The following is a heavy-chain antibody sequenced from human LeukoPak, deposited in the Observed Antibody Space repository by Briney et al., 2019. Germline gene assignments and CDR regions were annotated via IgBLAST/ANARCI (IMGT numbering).Heavy chain of an antibody. CDR3: AKDRVEYYYDSSGYHGY. CDR1: GFTFSSYG. CDR2: ISYDGSNK. V-gene: IGHV3-30*18. D-gene: IGHD3-22*01. Sequence: GGSLRLSCAASGFTFSSYGMHWVRQAPGKGLEWVAVISYDGSNKYYADSVKGRFTISRDNSKNTLYLQMNSLRAEDTAVYYCAKDRVEYYYDSSGYHGYWGQGTLVTVSS. J-gene: IGHJ4*02.